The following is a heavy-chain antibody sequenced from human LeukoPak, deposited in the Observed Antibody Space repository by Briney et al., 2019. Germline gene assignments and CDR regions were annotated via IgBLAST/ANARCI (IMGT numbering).Heavy chain of an antibody. V-gene: IGHV4-4*07. CDR1: GGSINGYY. D-gene: IGHD2-2*01. CDR3: ARDRSSSYTRDWFDP. CDR2: VYNSESI. J-gene: IGHJ5*02. Sequence: SETLSLTCTVSGGSINGYYWSWIRQPAGKGLEWIGRVYNSESINYNPSLESRVTMSIDTSKNQFYLKLNSVTAADTAVYYCARDRSSSYTRDWFDPWGQGALVTVSS.